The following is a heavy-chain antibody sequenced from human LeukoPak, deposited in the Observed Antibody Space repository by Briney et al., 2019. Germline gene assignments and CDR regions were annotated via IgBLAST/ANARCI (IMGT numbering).Heavy chain of an antibody. D-gene: IGHD6-19*01. V-gene: IGHV4-39*01. CDR2: IYYSGST. CDR1: GGSISADSSY. CDR3: ARHFSPGWTYHYGLDV. Sequence: SETLSLTCTVSGGSISADSSYWGWIRQPPGKGLEWIASIYYSGSTYYSASLKSRVTISVDTSRNQFSLKLNSVTAADTAVYYCARHFSPGWTYHYGLDVWGQGTTVTVSS. J-gene: IGHJ6*02.